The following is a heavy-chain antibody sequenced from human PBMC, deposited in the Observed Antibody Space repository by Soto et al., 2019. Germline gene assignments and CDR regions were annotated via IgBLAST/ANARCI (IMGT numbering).Heavy chain of an antibody. CDR2: IWYDGSNK. V-gene: IGHV3-33*01. Sequence: QVQLVESGGGVVQPGRSLRLSCAASGFTFSSYGMHWVRQAPGKGLEWVAVIWYDGSNKYYADSVKGRFTISRDNSKNTLYLKMNSLRAEETAVYYCARESSHYDSSGYYYGTGKFAYWGQGTLVTVSS. CDR1: GFTFSSYG. D-gene: IGHD3-22*01. CDR3: ARESSHYDSSGYYYGTGKFAY. J-gene: IGHJ4*02.